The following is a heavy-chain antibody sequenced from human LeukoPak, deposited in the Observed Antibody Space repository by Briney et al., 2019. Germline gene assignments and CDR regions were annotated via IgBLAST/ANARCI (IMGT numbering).Heavy chain of an antibody. CDR1: GYTFTGYY. D-gene: IGHD1-26*01. J-gene: IGHJ3*02. Sequence: ASVKVSCKASGYTFTGYYMHWVRQAPGQGLEWMGWINPNSGGTNYAQKFQGWVTMTRDTSISTAYMELSRLRSDDTAVYYCARDIVGATTGDGFDIWGQGTMVTVSS. CDR3: ARDIVGATTGDGFDI. CDR2: INPNSGGT. V-gene: IGHV1-2*04.